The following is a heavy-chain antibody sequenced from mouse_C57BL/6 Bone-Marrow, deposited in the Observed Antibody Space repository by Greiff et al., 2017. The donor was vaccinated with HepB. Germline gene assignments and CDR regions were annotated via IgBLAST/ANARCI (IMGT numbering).Heavy chain of an antibody. Sequence: EVQLQQSGAELVRPGASVKVSCTASGFNIKDDYMHWVKQRPEQGLEWIGWIDPENGDTEYASKFQGKATITADTSSNTAYLQLSSLTSEDTAVYYCTFLWYYYAMDYWGQGTSVTVSS. V-gene: IGHV14-4*01. D-gene: IGHD1-1*02. CDR3: TFLWYYYAMDY. CDR2: IDPENGDT. CDR1: GFNIKDDY. J-gene: IGHJ4*01.